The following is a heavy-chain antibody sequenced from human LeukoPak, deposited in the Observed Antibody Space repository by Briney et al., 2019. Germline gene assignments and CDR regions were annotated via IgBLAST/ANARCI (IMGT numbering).Heavy chain of an antibody. CDR1: GYTFTGYY. J-gene: IGHJ1*01. CDR2: INPSSGGT. CDR3: ARGPYYYGSGSYYTS. D-gene: IGHD3-10*01. Sequence: ASVKVSCKASGYTFTGYYMHWVRQAPGQGLEWMGWINPSSGGTNYAQKFQGRVTMTRDTSISTAYMELSRLRSDDTAVYYCARGPYYYGSGSYYTSWGQGTLVTVSS. V-gene: IGHV1-2*02.